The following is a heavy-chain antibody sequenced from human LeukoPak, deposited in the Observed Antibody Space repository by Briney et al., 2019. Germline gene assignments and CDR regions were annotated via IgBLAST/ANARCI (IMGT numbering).Heavy chain of an antibody. J-gene: IGHJ3*02. D-gene: IGHD2-2*01. CDR1: GGSISSSSYY. CDR2: IYYSGST. CDR3: ARPAASPGAFDI. Sequence: SSETLSLTCTVSGGSISSSSYYWGWIRQPPGKGLEWIGSIYYSGSTYYNPSLKSRVTISVGTSKNQFSLKLSSVTAADTAVYYCARPAASPGAFDIWGQGTMVTVSS. V-gene: IGHV4-39*01.